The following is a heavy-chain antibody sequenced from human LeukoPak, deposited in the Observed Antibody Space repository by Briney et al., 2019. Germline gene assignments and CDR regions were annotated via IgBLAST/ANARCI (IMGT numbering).Heavy chain of an antibody. CDR1: GGSFSGYY. Sequence: SETLSLTCAVYGGSFSGYYWSWIRQPPGKGLEWVGEINHSGRTNYNPSLKSRVTISVDTSKNQFSLKLSSVTAADTAVYYCARGRYRYVLDAFDIWGQGTMVTVSS. CDR3: ARGRYRYVLDAFDI. D-gene: IGHD3-16*01. CDR2: INHSGRT. J-gene: IGHJ3*02. V-gene: IGHV4-34*01.